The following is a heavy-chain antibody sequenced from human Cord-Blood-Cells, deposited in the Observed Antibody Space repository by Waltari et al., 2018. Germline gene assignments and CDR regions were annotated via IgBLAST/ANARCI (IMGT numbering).Heavy chain of an antibody. J-gene: IGHJ4*02. D-gene: IGHD4-4*01. CDR2: INHSGST. CDR3: ARGHYSTNFDY. CDR1: GGSFSGSY. Sequence: VQLQQWGAGLLNPSETLSLTCAVYGGSFSGSYGTWIRQPPGKGLEWIGEINHSGSTNYNPSLKSRVTISVDTSKNQFSLKLSSVTAADTAVYYCARGHYSTNFDYWGQGTLVTVSS. V-gene: IGHV4-34*01.